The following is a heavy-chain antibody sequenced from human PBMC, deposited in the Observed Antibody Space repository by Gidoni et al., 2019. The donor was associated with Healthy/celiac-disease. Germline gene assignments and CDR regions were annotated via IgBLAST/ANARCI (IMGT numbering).Heavy chain of an antibody. CDR1: GFTFSSYG. Sequence: QVQLVESGGGVVQPGRSLRLSCAASGFTFSSYGMHWVRQAPGKGLEWVAVISYDGSNKYYADSVKGRFTISRDNSKNTLYLQMNSLRAEDTAVYYCAKVSYYYDSRHTAFDIWGQGTMVTVSS. V-gene: IGHV3-30*18. CDR2: ISYDGSNK. D-gene: IGHD3-22*01. J-gene: IGHJ3*02. CDR3: AKVSYYYDSRHTAFDI.